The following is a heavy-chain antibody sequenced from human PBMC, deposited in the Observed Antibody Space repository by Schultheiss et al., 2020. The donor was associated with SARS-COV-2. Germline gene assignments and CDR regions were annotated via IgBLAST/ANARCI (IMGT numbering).Heavy chain of an antibody. J-gene: IGHJ6*02. CDR1: GGSISSYY. CDR2: IYYSGST. CDR3: AREVVIAVAAPYYYYGMDV. Sequence: ETLSLTCTVSGGSISSYYWSWIRQPPGKGLEWIGYIYYSGSTNYNPSLKSRVTISVDTSKNQFSLKLSSVTAADTAVYYCAREVVIAVAAPYYYYGMDVWGQGTTVTVSS. D-gene: IGHD6-19*01. V-gene: IGHV4-59*01.